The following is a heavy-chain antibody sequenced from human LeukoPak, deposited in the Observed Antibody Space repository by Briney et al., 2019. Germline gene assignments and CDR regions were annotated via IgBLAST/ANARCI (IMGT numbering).Heavy chain of an antibody. V-gene: IGHV4-59*01. D-gene: IGHD3-3*01. CDR2: IYYSGST. CDR3: ARGYYDFWSGYYTGTFYAPLTNWFDP. J-gene: IGHJ5*02. CDR1: GGSISSYY. Sequence: SETLSLTCTVSGGSISSYYWSWIRQPPGKGLEWIGYIYYSGSTNYNPSLKSRVTISVDTSKNQFSLKLSSVTAADTAVYYCARGYYDFWSGYYTGTFYAPLTNWFDPWGQGTLVTVSS.